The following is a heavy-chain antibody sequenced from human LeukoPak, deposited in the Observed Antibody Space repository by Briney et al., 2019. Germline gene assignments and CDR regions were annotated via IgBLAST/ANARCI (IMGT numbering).Heavy chain of an antibody. CDR2: IYYSGST. V-gene: IGHV4-59*12. Sequence: SETLSLTCTVSGGSISSYYWSWIRQPPGKGLEWIGYIYYSGSTNYNPSLKSRVTISVDTSKNQFSLKLSSVTAADTAVYYCARGLLLAAPRWYYYMDVWGKGTTVTISS. D-gene: IGHD2-15*01. J-gene: IGHJ6*03. CDR3: ARGLLLAAPRWYYYMDV. CDR1: GGSISSYY.